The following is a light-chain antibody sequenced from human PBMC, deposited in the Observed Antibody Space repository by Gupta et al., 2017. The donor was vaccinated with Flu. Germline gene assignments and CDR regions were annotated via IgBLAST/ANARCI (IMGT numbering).Light chain of an antibody. J-gene: IGKJ2*01. Sequence: DIVMTQSPDSLAVSLGERATINCKSSQSVLYSSNSESYLAWYQHKPGQPPKLLIYWASTRESGVPDRFSGSGSGTDFTLTISSLQAEDVAIYYCQQYYSAPYTVGQGTKLEIK. CDR1: QSVLYSSNSESY. V-gene: IGKV4-1*01. CDR3: QQYYSAPYT. CDR2: WAS.